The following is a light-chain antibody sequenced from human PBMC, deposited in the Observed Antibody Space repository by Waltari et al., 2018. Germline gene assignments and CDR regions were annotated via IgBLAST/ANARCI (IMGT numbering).Light chain of an antibody. J-gene: IGLJ1*01. CDR1: SRDVGGYNY. CDR3: SSYAGSNNYV. CDR2: EVS. Sequence: QSALTQPPYASGSPGQSVTISCPGTSRDVGGYNYVSWYQQHPGKAPKLMIYEVSKRPSGVPDRFSGSKSGNTASLTVSGLQAEDEADYYCSSYAGSNNYVFGTGTKVTVL. V-gene: IGLV2-8*01.